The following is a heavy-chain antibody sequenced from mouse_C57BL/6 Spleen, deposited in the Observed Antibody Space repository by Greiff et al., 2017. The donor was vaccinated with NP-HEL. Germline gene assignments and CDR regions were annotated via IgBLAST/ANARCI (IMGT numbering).Heavy chain of an antibody. Sequence: VQLQQSGPELVKPGASVKISCKASGYAFSSSWMNWVKQRPGKGLEWIGRIYPGDGDTNYNGKFKGKATLTADKSSSTAYMQLSSLTSEDSAVYFCARLYYYGSSYNWYFDVWGTGTTVTVSS. D-gene: IGHD1-1*01. CDR3: ARLYYYGSSYNWYFDV. CDR1: GYAFSSSW. CDR2: IYPGDGDT. J-gene: IGHJ1*03. V-gene: IGHV1-82*01.